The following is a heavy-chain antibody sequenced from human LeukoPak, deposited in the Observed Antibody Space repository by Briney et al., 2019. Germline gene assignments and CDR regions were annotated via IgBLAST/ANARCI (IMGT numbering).Heavy chain of an antibody. Sequence: SVKVSCKASGGAFSSYAVSWVRQAPGQGLEWMGGIIPIFGSASYPQKFQGRVTITTDESTSTAYVELSSLTSEDTAVYYCAREYSNSPRGGYYFDYWGQGTLVTVSS. CDR3: AREYSNSPRGGYYFDY. V-gene: IGHV1-69*05. CDR2: IIPIFGSA. D-gene: IGHD6-6*01. CDR1: GGAFSSYA. J-gene: IGHJ4*02.